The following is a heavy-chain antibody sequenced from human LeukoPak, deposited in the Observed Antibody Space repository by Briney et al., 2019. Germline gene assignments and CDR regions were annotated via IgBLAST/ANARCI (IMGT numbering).Heavy chain of an antibody. V-gene: IGHV3-48*01. CDR3: VRETPNYYGSGSYDY. CDR2: ISSSSSTI. CDR1: GFTFSSYS. D-gene: IGHD3-10*01. J-gene: IGHJ4*02. Sequence: GGSLRLSCAASGFTFSSYSMNWVRQAPGKGLEWVSYISSSSSTIYYADSVKGRFTISRDNAKNSLYLQMNSLRAEDTAVYYCVRETPNYYGSGSYDYWAREPWSPSPQ.